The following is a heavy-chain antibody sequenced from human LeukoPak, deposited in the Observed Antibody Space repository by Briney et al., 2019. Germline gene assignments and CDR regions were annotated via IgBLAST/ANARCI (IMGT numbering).Heavy chain of an antibody. J-gene: IGHJ4*02. V-gene: IGHV3-15*01. CDR2: IKSNTDGGTT. CDR1: GFTFSSYA. Sequence: GGSLRFSCAASGFTFSSYAMSWVRQAPGKGLEWVGRIKSNTDGGTTDYTAPVKGRFTISRDDSKNTLYLQMNSLKSEDTAVYYCTDGYTYGYADWGQGTLVTVSS. D-gene: IGHD5-18*01. CDR3: TDGYTYGYAD.